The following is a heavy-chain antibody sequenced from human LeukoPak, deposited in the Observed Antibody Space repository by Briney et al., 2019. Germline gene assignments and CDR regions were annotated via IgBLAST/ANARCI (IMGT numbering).Heavy chain of an antibody. V-gene: IGHV3-48*01. CDR2: ISSTSSAI. J-gene: IGHJ4*02. Sequence: WGSLRLSCAASGFTFSSYSMNWVRQGPGKGLEWVSYISSTSSAIYYADFVKGRFTISRDNAKNSLYLQMNSLRAEDTAVYYCARGAVDTAMVMDFWGQGTLVTVSS. CDR1: GFTFSSYS. D-gene: IGHD5-18*01. CDR3: ARGAVDTAMVMDF.